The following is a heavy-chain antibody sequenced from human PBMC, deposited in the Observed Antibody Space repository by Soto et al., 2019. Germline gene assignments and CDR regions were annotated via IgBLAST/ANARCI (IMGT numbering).Heavy chain of an antibody. D-gene: IGHD2-2*01. CDR3: ARGLGPANYLDF. CDR1: GDSVSSNSAA. V-gene: IGHV6-1*01. CDR2: TYYKSKWYN. Sequence: SQTLSLTCAISGDSVSSNSAAWNWIRQSPSRGLEWLGRTYYKSKWYNDYAVSVKSRITINTDTSKNQFSLQLNSVTTEDTAVYYCARGLGPANYLDFWGQGTLVTVSS. J-gene: IGHJ4*02.